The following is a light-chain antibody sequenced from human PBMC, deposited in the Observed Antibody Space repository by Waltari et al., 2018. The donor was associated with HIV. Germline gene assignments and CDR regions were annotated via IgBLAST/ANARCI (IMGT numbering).Light chain of an antibody. CDR1: QSISAF. V-gene: IGKV1-39*01. CDR3: QQSHSSPYT. J-gene: IGKJ2*01. CDR2: AAS. Sequence: DIQMTQSPSSLSASVGDRVTITCRASQSISAFLNWYQQKPGKAPKLLIFAASSLQSGVPSRFTGSGSGTDFTLTISSLQPEDFATYYCQQSHSSPYTFGQGTNLEI.